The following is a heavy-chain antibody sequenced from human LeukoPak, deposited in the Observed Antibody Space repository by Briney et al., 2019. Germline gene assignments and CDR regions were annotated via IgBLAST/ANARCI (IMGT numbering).Heavy chain of an antibody. J-gene: IGHJ4*02. CDR3: ARHLGYNYGNFDY. V-gene: IGHV5-51*01. CDR1: GYSFSTYW. Sequence: PGESLKISCKGSGYSFSTYWTGWVRQMPGKGLEWMGIIYPGDSDTKYSPSFQGQVTISVDKSTSTVHLQWSSLRASDTAMYYCARHLGYNYGNFDYWGQGTLVTVSS. CDR2: IYPGDSDT. D-gene: IGHD5-18*01.